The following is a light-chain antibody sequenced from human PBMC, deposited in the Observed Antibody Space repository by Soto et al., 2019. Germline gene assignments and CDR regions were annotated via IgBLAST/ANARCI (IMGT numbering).Light chain of an antibody. CDR1: SSDVGSYNL. CDR3: CSYVDTTTWV. Sequence: QSALTQPASVSGSPGQSITISCTGTSSDVGSYNLVSWYQQYSGKAPKLMIYVGSKRPSGVSNRFSGSKSGNTASLTISGLQAEDEADYYCCSYVDTTTWVFGGGTQLTVL. CDR2: VGS. V-gene: IGLV2-23*01. J-gene: IGLJ3*02.